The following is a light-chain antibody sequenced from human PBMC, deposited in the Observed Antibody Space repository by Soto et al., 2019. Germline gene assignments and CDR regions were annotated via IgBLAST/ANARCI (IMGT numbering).Light chain of an antibody. CDR3: TSYTSSNTLYV. CDR2: EIT. V-gene: IGLV2-14*01. CDR1: SSDVGGYNY. J-gene: IGLJ1*01. Sequence: QSALTQPSSVSGSPGQSITISCTGTSSDVGGYNYVSWYQHHPVKAPKLIIFEITNRPSGVSNRFSGSTSGNAASLTTSGLQAEDEADYYCTSYTSSNTLYVFGTGTKVTVL.